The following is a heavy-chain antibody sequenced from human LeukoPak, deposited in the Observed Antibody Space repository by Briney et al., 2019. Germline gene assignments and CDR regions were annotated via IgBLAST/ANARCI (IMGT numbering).Heavy chain of an antibody. CDR1: GFTFSSYA. V-gene: IGHV3-23*01. Sequence: GGSLRLSCAASGFTFSSYAMSWVRPAPGKGLEWVSAISGSGGSTYYADSVKGRFTISRDNSKNTLYLQMNSLRAEDTAVYYCAKGVYCSSTSCPYYYYGMDVWGQGTTVTVSS. J-gene: IGHJ6*02. D-gene: IGHD2-2*01. CDR3: AKGVYCSSTSCPYYYYGMDV. CDR2: ISGSGGST.